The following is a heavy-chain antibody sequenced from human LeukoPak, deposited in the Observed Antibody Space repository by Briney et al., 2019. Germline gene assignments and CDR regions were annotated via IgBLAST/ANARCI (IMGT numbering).Heavy chain of an antibody. J-gene: IGHJ5*02. CDR1: GYTFTAYY. V-gene: IGHV1-2*02. CDR3: ARGFRLSAIEDWLDP. D-gene: IGHD2-2*02. CDR2: ITPNSGGT. Sequence: ASVKVSCKASGYTFTAYYMHWERQAPGQGLERMGWITPNSGGTKYAQRFQGRVTMTRDTSISTAYMELSGLRSDDTAVYYCARGFRLSAIEDWLDPWGQGTLVTVSS.